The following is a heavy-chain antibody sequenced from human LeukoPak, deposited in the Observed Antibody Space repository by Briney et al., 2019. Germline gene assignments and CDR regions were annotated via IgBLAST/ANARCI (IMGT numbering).Heavy chain of an antibody. CDR3: AKARCSGGSCYYYYGMDV. CDR2: ISYDGSNK. J-gene: IGHJ6*04. V-gene: IGHV3-30*18. CDR1: GFTFSSYG. Sequence: WGSLRLSCAASGFTFSSYGMHWVRQAPGKGLEWVAVISYDGSNKYYADSVKGRFTISRDNSKNTLYLQMNSLRAEDTAVYYCAKARCSGGSCYYYYGMDVWGKGTTVTVSS. D-gene: IGHD2-15*01.